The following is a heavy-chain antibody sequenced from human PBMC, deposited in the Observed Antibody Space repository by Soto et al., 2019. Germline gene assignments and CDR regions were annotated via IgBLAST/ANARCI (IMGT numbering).Heavy chain of an antibody. D-gene: IGHD6-13*01. CDR2: TIPIFGTA. Sequence: SVKVSCKASVGTFSSYAISWVRQAPGQGLEWMGGTIPIFGTANYAQKFQGRVTITADESTSTAYMELSSLRSEDTAVYYCAADRIAAAGTRYYYYGMDVWGQGTTVTVS. J-gene: IGHJ6*02. V-gene: IGHV1-69*13. CDR3: AADRIAAAGTRYYYYGMDV. CDR1: VGTFSSYA.